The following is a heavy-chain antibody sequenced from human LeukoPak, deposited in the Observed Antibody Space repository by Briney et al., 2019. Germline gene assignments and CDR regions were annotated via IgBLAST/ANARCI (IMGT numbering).Heavy chain of an antibody. CDR1: GYTFTDYY. D-gene: IGHD3-10*01. CDR3: ATITMDRGVSYYFDY. J-gene: IGHJ4*02. Sequence: ASVKISCKVSGYTFTDYYMHWVQQAPGKGLEWMGHVDPEDGETIYAEKFQGRVTITADTSTDTAYMELSSLRSEDTAVYYCATITMDRGVSYYFDYWGPGSLVTVSS. V-gene: IGHV1-69-2*01. CDR2: VDPEDGET.